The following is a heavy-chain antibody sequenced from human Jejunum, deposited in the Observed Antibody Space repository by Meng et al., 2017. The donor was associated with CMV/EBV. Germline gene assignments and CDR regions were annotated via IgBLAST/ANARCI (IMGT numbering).Heavy chain of an antibody. CDR3: ARWSQWYYDIYTGYNHYAMDV. V-gene: IGHV3-23*03. Sequence: YAMTWVRQGPGKGLEWVSVINSGGSDTKYADSVKGRFTISRDNSKNTLYLQMNSLRAEDTAVYYCARWSQWYYDIYTGYNHYAMDVWGQGTTVTVSS. D-gene: IGHD3-9*01. CDR1: YA. J-gene: IGHJ6*02. CDR2: INSGGSDT.